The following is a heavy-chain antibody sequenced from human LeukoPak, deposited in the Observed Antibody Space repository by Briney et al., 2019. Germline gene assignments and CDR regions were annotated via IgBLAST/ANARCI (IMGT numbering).Heavy chain of an antibody. CDR3: ARYRNPSVTTEDYFDY. J-gene: IGHJ4*02. CDR1: GHSISSGYY. D-gene: IGHD4-17*01. Sequence: PSETLSLTCAVSGHSISSGYYGCWIRQPPGRGLEWIATIYRSVNTYYNPSLKSRATISADMSKNQISLQLNSVTAADTAVYFCARYRNPSVTTEDYFDYWGQGALVTVSS. V-gene: IGHV4-38-2*01. CDR2: IYRSVNT.